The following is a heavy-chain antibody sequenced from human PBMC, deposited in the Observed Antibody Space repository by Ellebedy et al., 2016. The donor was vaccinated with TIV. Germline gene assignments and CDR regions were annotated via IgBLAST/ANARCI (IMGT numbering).Heavy chain of an antibody. D-gene: IGHD6-13*01. CDR1: GFTFSSYS. CDR2: ISSSSSTI. Sequence: GESLKISXAASGFTFSSYSMIWVRQAPGKGLEWVSYISSSSSTIYYADSVKGRFTISRDNAKNSLYLQMNSLRDEDTAVYYCARDRGAAADPFFDYWGQGTLVTVSS. CDR3: ARDRGAAADPFFDY. V-gene: IGHV3-48*02. J-gene: IGHJ4*02.